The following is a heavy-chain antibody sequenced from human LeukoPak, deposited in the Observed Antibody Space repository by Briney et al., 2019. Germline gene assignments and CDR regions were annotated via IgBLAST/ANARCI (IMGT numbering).Heavy chain of an antibody. V-gene: IGHV3-7*01. Sequence: GGSLRLSCAASGFTFSSYWMSWVRQAPGKGLEWVANIKQDGSEKYYVDSVKGRFTVSRDNAKNSLYLQVNSLRAEDTAVYYCAREPPPIAAAGLDYWGQGTLVTVSS. CDR3: AREPPPIAAAGLDY. D-gene: IGHD6-13*01. J-gene: IGHJ4*02. CDR2: IKQDGSEK. CDR1: GFTFSSYW.